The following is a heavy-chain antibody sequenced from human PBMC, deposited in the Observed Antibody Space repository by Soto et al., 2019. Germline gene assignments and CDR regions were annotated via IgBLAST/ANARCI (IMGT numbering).Heavy chain of an antibody. CDR3: AKAERDSSYYYYYMDV. V-gene: IGHV3-23*01. CDR2: ISGSGGST. Sequence: PGGSLRLSCAASGFTFSSYAMSWVRQAPGEGLEWVSAISGSGGSTYYADSVKGRFTISRDNSKNTLYLQMNSLRAEDTAVYYCAKAERDSSYYYYYMDVWGKGTTVTSP. CDR1: GFTFSSYA. J-gene: IGHJ6*03. D-gene: IGHD3-22*01.